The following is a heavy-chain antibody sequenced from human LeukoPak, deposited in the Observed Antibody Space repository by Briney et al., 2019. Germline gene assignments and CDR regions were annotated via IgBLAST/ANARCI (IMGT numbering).Heavy chain of an antibody. CDR1: GFTFDDYA. V-gene: IGHV3-9*03. Sequence: GGSLRLSCAASGFTFDDYAMHWVRQAPGKGLEWVSGISWNSGSIGYADSVKGRFTISRDNAKNTLYLQMNSLRAEDMALYYCAKCSTVTGAFDIWGQGTMVTVSS. CDR2: ISWNSGSI. CDR3: AKCSTVTGAFDI. D-gene: IGHD4-17*01. J-gene: IGHJ3*02.